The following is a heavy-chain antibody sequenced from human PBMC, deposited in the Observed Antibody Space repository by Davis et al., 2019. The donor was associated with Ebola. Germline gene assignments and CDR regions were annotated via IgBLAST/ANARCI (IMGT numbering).Heavy chain of an antibody. CDR3: ARADMVAGAFDI. CDR2: ISYDGSNK. V-gene: IGHV3-30-3*01. J-gene: IGHJ3*02. CDR1: GFTFSSYA. Sequence: PGGSLRLSCAASGFTFSSYAMHWVRQAPGKGLEWVAVISYDGSNKYYADSVKGRFTISRDNSKNTLYLQMNSLRAEDTAVYYCARADMVAGAFDIWGQGTMVTVSS. D-gene: IGHD2-15*01.